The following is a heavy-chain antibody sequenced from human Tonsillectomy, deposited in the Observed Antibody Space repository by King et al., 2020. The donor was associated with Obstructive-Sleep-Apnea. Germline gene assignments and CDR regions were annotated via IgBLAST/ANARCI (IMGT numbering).Heavy chain of an antibody. CDR3: ARENYFDSSGYYETVATDY. CDR2: IYYCWCT. Sequence: QLQESGPGLVKPSETLSLTCTVSGGSISSSSYYWGWIRQPPGKGLEGIGVIYYCWCTNYNPSLKSRVTISVDTSKQQFSLQLSSVTAADTAVYYCARENYFDSSGYYETVATDYWGQGTLVTVSS. D-gene: IGHD3-22*01. CDR1: GGSISSSSYY. J-gene: IGHJ4*02. V-gene: IGHV4-39*07.